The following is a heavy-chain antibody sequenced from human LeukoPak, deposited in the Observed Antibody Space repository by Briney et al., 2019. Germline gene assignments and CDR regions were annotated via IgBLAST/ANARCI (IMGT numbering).Heavy chain of an antibody. CDR3: ARDSRRYCSSTSCAVGY. D-gene: IGHD2-2*01. CDR1: GFTFSSYA. J-gene: IGHJ4*02. V-gene: IGHV3-30-3*01. CDR2: ISYDGSNK. Sequence: GRSLRLSCAASGFTFSSYAMHWVRQAPGKGLEWVAVISYDGSNKYYADSVKGRFTISRDNSKNTLYLQMNSLRAEDTAVYYCARDSRRYCSSTSCAVGYWGQGTLVTVSS.